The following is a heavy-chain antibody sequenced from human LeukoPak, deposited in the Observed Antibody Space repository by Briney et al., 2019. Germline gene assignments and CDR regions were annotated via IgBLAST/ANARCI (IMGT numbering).Heavy chain of an antibody. V-gene: IGHV1-69*02. CDR1: GGTFSSYT. D-gene: IGHD2-2*01. Sequence: GASVKVSCKASGGTFSSYTISWVRQAPGQGLEWMGRIIPILGIANYAQKFQGRVTITADKSTSTAYMELSSLRSEATAVYYCARDHIPSSTSNRNDYYYMDVWGKGTTVTVSS. CDR2: IIPILGIA. CDR3: ARDHIPSSTSNRNDYYYMDV. J-gene: IGHJ6*03.